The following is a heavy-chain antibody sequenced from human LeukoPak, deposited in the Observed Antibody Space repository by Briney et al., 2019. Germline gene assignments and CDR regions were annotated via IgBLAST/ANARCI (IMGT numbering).Heavy chain of an antibody. V-gene: IGHV3-23*01. J-gene: IGHJ3*02. CDR1: GFTFSSYA. D-gene: IGHD3-22*01. Sequence: PGGSLRLSCAASGFTFSSYAMSWVRQAPGKGLEWVSAISGSGGSTYYADSVKGRFTISRDNSKNTLYLQMNSLRAEDTAVYYCAKDYDSSGYSPDAFDIWGQGTMVTVSS. CDR3: AKDYDSSGYSPDAFDI. CDR2: ISGSGGST.